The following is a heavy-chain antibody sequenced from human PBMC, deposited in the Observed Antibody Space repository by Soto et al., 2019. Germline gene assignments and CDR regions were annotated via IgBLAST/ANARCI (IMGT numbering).Heavy chain of an antibody. J-gene: IGHJ4*02. CDR3: ARDRPIGWLVRGLDY. CDR1: GYTFTSYA. V-gene: IGHV1-3*01. CDR2: INAGNGNT. D-gene: IGHD6-19*01. Sequence: GASVKVSCKASGYTFTSYAMHWVRQAPGQRLEWMGWINAGNGNTKYSQKFQGRVTITRGTSASTAYMELSSLRSEDTAVYYCARDRPIGWLVRGLDYWGQGTLVTVSS.